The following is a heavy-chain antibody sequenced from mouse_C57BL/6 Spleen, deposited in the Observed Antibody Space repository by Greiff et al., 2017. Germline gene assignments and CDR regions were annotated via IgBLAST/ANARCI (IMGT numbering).Heavy chain of an antibody. V-gene: IGHV1-42*01. Sequence: VQLKQSGPELVKPGASVKISCKASGYSFTGYYMNWVKQSPEKSLEWIGEINPSTGGTTYNQKFKAKATLTVNKSSSTAYMQRKSLTSENSAVYYCAKDYYGNCDCFDYWGQGTTLTVSS. CDR2: INPSTGGT. CDR1: GYSFTGYY. J-gene: IGHJ2*01. D-gene: IGHD2-1*01. CDR3: AKDYYGNCDCFDY.